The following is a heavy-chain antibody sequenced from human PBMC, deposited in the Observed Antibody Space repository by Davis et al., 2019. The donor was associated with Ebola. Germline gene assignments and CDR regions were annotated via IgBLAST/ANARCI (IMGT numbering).Heavy chain of an antibody. Sequence: ESLKISCAASGFTFSSYAMSWVRQAPGKGLEWVSAISGSGGSTYYADSVKGRFTISRDNAKNSLYLQMNSLRAEDTAVYYCARVPVAGTYFQHWGQGTLVTVSS. CDR2: ISGSGGST. D-gene: IGHD6-19*01. CDR3: ARVPVAGTYFQH. CDR1: GFTFSSYA. V-gene: IGHV3-23*01. J-gene: IGHJ1*01.